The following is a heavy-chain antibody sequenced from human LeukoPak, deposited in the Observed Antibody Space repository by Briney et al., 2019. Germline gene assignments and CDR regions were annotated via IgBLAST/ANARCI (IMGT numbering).Heavy chain of an antibody. CDR2: IYYSGST. CDR3: ARSMGDLRGLIDY. CDR1: GGSISSGAYY. J-gene: IGHJ4*02. Sequence: PSETLSLTCTVSGGSISSGAYYWSWIRQHPGKGLEWVGYIYYSGSTYYSPSLKSRVTISVDTSKNQFSLNLSSVTAADTAVYYCARSMGDLRGLIDYWGQGTLVTVSS. V-gene: IGHV4-31*03. D-gene: IGHD2-21*02.